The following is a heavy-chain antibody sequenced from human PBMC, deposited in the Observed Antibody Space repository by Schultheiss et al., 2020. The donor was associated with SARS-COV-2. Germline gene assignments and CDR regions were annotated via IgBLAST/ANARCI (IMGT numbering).Heavy chain of an antibody. CDR2: ISAYNGNT. Sequence: ASVKVSCKASGYTFTSYGISWVRQAPGQGLEWMGWISAYNGNTNYAQKLQGRVTMTTDTSTSTAYMKLRSLRSDDTAVYYCARGGTAWAYYYYGMDVWGQGTTVTVSS. CDR3: ARGGTAWAYYYYGMDV. CDR1: GYTFTSYG. J-gene: IGHJ6*02. V-gene: IGHV1-18*01. D-gene: IGHD2-21*02.